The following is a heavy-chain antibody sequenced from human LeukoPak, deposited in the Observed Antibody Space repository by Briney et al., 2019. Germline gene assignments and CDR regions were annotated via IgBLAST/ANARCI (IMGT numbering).Heavy chain of an antibody. CDR2: INHSGST. J-gene: IGHJ6*02. CDR1: GGSFSGYY. D-gene: IGHD6-13*01. V-gene: IGHV4-34*01. CDR3: AREAAGTHYYYGMDV. Sequence: SETLSLTCAVYGGSFSGYYWSWIRQPPGKGLEWIGEINHSGSTNYNPSLKSRVTISVDTSKNQFSLKLSSVTAADTAVYYCAREAAGTHYYYGMDVWGQGTTVTVSS.